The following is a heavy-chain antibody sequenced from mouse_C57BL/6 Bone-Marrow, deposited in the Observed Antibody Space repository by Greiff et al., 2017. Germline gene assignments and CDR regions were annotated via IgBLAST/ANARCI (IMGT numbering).Heavy chain of an antibody. CDR2: IYPGNSDT. D-gene: IGHD2-4*01. V-gene: IGHV1-5*01. CDR3: THYEYEAGYAMGY. CDR1: GYTFTSYW. Sequence: VQLQQSGTVLARPGASVKMSCKTSGYTFTSYWMHWVKQRPGQGLEWIGAIYPGNSDTSYNQKFKGKAKLTAVTSASTAYMELSSLTNEDSAVYYCTHYEYEAGYAMGYWGQGTSVTVSS. J-gene: IGHJ4*01.